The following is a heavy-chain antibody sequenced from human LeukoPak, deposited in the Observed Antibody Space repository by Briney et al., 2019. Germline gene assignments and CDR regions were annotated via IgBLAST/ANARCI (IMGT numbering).Heavy chain of an antibody. CDR3: ARLPRLRWSVFDY. J-gene: IGHJ4*02. CDR2: INHSGST. Sequence: SETLSLTCAVYNGSFSGYYCSWIRQPPGKGLEWIGEINHSGSTNYNPSLKSRVTISVDTSKNQFSLKLSSVTAADTAVYYCARLPRLRWSVFDYWGQGTLVTVSS. D-gene: IGHD4-23*01. CDR1: NGSFSGYY. V-gene: IGHV4-34*01.